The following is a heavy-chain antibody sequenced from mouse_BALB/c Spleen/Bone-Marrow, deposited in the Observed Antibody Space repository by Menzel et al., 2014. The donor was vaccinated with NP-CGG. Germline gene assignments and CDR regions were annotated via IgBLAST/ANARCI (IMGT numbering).Heavy chain of an antibody. D-gene: IGHD2-4*01. CDR3: ARGGHDFSLDY. Sequence: VQLQQSGAELGMPGASVKMSCKASGYTFTDNWIYWVKQRPGQGLEWIGAIDTSDSYTNYNHKFMGKASLTVDASSSTAYVQVSSLTSDDSAVYYCARGGHDFSLDYWGQGTSVTVSS. CDR1: GYTFTDNW. V-gene: IGHV1-69*01. J-gene: IGHJ4*01. CDR2: IDTSDSYT.